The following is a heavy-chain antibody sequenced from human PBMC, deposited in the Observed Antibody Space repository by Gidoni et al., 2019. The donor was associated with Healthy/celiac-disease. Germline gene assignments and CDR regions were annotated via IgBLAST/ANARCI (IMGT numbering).Heavy chain of an antibody. J-gene: IGHJ6*02. CDR1: GCCLSSGGYY. Sequence: QVQLQESGPGLVKPSQTLSLTCNVSGCCLSSGGYYWSWIRQHPGKGLEWIGYIYYSGSTYYNPSLKSRVTISVDTSKNQFSLKLSSVTAADTAVYYCARDTYGGPYYYGMDVWGQGTTVTVSS. D-gene: IGHD3-10*01. CDR2: IYYSGST. CDR3: ARDTYGGPYYYGMDV. V-gene: IGHV4-31*03.